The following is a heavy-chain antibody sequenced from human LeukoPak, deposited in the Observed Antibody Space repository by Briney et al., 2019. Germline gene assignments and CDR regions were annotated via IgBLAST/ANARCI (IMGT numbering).Heavy chain of an antibody. J-gene: IGHJ3*02. CDR1: GFTFSSYG. D-gene: IGHD5-18*01. CDR2: ISYDGSNK. V-gene: IGHV3-30*03. Sequence: GRSLRLSCAASGFTFSSYGMHWVRQAPGKGLEWVAVISYDGSNKYYADSVKGRFTISRDNSKNTLYLQMNSLRAEDTAVYYCARTRVAVQLWFAFDIWGQGTLVTVSS. CDR3: ARTRVAVQLWFAFDI.